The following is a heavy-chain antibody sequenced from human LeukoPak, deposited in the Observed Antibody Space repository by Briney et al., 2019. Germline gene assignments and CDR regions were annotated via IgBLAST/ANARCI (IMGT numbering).Heavy chain of an antibody. CDR1: GFTFDDYA. J-gene: IGHJ4*02. Sequence: PGGSLRLSCAASGFTFDDYAMHRVRQAPGKGLEWVSGISWNSGSIGYADSVKGRFTISRDNAKNSLYLQMNSLRAEDTALYYCAKGITIFGVVITAFDYWGQGTLVTVSS. D-gene: IGHD3-3*01. CDR2: ISWNSGSI. V-gene: IGHV3-9*01. CDR3: AKGITIFGVVITAFDY.